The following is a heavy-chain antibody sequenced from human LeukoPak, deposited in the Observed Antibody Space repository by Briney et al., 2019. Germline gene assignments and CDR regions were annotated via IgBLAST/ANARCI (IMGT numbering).Heavy chain of an antibody. CDR1: GFTFSRYA. CDR2: INDNGGRT. V-gene: IGHV3-64D*09. J-gene: IGHJ4*02. D-gene: IGHD1-26*01. Sequence: GKSLRLSCSASGFTFSRYAMHWVRQAPGKGLEYVSGINDNGGRTHYGDSVKGRFSISRDNSKNTLHLQMSTLRAEDTALYYCVKDVGGSYAFDYWGQGILVTVAS. CDR3: VKDVGGSYAFDY.